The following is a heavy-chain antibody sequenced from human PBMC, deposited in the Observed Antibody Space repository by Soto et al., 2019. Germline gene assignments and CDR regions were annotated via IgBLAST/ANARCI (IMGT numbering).Heavy chain of an antibody. D-gene: IGHD6-19*01. CDR3: ARIPGIAVAPRDSGNYYYYGMDV. CDR2: IDWDDDK. CDR1: GFSLSTSGMC. Sequence: GSGPTLVNPTQTLTLTCTFSGFSLSTSGMCVSWIRQPPGKALEWLALIDWDDDKYYSTSLKTRLTISKDTSKNQVVLTMTNMDPVDTATYYCARIPGIAVAPRDSGNYYYYGMDVWGQGTTVTVSS. V-gene: IGHV2-70*01. J-gene: IGHJ6*02.